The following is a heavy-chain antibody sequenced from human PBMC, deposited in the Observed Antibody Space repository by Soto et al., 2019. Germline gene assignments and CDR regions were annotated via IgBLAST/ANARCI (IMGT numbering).Heavy chain of an antibody. J-gene: IGHJ5*02. D-gene: IGHD2-15*01. CDR2: IYYSGST. V-gene: IGHV4-59*08. Sequence: PQCLTGPDSGGSISSYYWSWIRQPPGKGLEWIGYIYYSGSTNYDPSLKSRVTISLDTSKNQFSLKLNAVTTADTAVYFCARSGYCSGGGCYWFDPWGQGTLVTVSS. CDR3: ARSGYCSGGGCYWFDP. CDR1: GGSISSYY.